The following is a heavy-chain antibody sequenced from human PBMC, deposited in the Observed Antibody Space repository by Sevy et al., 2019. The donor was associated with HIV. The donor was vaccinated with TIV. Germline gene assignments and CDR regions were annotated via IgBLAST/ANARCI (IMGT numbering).Heavy chain of an antibody. Sequence: GSLRLSCAASGFSFINAWMNWVRQAPGKGLEWVGRIRSKADGGKADYAAPVKGRFIISRDDSENTLYLQMNSLRTEDTAIYYCTTVLGWEGTSDYWGQGTLVTVSS. V-gene: IGHV3-15*07. CDR3: TTVLGWEGTSDY. CDR1: GFSFINAW. CDR2: IRSKADGGKA. J-gene: IGHJ4*02. D-gene: IGHD1-26*01.